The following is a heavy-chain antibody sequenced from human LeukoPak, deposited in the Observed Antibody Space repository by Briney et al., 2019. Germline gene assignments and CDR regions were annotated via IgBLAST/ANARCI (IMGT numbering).Heavy chain of an antibody. V-gene: IGHV3-23*01. D-gene: IGHD3-10*01. CDR2: ISGSGGST. CDR1: GFTFSSYV. J-gene: IGHJ5*02. CDR3: AKDLSITMVRGVIRFPGWFDP. Sequence: GGSLRLSCAASGFTFSSYVMSWVRQAPGKGLEWVSAISGSGGSTYYADPVKGRFTISRDNSKNTLYLQMNSLRAEDTAVYYCAKDLSITMVRGVIRFPGWFDPWGQGTLVTVSS.